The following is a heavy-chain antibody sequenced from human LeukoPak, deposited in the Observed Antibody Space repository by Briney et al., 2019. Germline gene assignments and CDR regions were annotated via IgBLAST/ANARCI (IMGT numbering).Heavy chain of an antibody. Sequence: GGSLRLSCAASGFTFSSYWMHGVRQAAGKGLVWVSRINSDGSSTSYADSGKGRFTISKDNAKNTLYLQMNSLRAEDPAVYYCARGVIVEYYYYMEVWGKGTTVTVSS. D-gene: IGHD2-21*01. CDR1: GFTFSSYW. V-gene: IGHV3-74*01. CDR3: ARGVIVEYYYYMEV. J-gene: IGHJ6*03. CDR2: INSDGSST.